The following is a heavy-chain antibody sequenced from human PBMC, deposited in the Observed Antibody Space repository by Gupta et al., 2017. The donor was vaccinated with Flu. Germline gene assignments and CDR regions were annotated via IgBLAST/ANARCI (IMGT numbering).Heavy chain of an antibody. V-gene: IGHV4-39*01. CDR2: IYNSVDT. CDR1: GVSISSSSYS. Sequence: QLQLQESGPGLVKPSETLSLTCTVSGVSISSSSYSWGWVRQPPGKGLEWVATIYNSVDTYYNPSLQSRITVSADTSRNQFSLKLTSVTAADTALYYGVRLAGFCSGGSCYGHYAMDVGGHGTTVTVSS. CDR3: VRLAGFCSGGSCYGHYAMDV. D-gene: IGHD2-15*01. J-gene: IGHJ6*02.